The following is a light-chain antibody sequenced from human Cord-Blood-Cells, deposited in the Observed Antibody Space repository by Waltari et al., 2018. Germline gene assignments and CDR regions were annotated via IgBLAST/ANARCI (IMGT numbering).Light chain of an antibody. CDR1: SSDVGSYNL. CDR3: CSYAGSSTFDWV. CDR2: EGS. J-gene: IGLJ3*02. V-gene: IGLV2-23*03. Sequence: QSALTQPASVSGSPGQSITISCTGTSSDVGSYNLVSWYQQHPGKAPKLMIYEGSKRPSGVSNRFSGSKSGNTASLTISGLQAEDEADYYRCSYAGSSTFDWVFGGGTKLTVL.